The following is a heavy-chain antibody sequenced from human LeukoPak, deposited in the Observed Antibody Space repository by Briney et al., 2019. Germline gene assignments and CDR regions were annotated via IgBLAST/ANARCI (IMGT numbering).Heavy chain of an antibody. CDR1: GFTFSSYS. Sequence: HPGGSLRLSCAASGFTFSSYSMNWVRQAPGKGLEWVSYIGSSTIYYADSVKGRFTISRDNAKNSLYLQMNSLRAEDTAVYYCAIPHYDILTGYYNDWGQGTLVTVSS. V-gene: IGHV3-48*01. J-gene: IGHJ4*02. CDR3: AIPHYDILTGYYND. CDR2: IGSSTI. D-gene: IGHD3-9*01.